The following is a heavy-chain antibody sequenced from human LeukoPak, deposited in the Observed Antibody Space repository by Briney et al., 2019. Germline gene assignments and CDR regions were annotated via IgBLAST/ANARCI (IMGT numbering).Heavy chain of an antibody. CDR3: ARDLTDDPGY. V-gene: IGHV3-21*01. CDR2: ISSSSSYI. Sequence: GGSLRLSCAASGFTFSSYSMNWVRQAPGRGLEWVSSISSSSSYIYYADSVKGRFTISRDNAKNSLYLQMNSLRAEDTAVYYCARDLTDDPGYWGQGTLVTVSS. D-gene: IGHD3-9*01. CDR1: GFTFSSYS. J-gene: IGHJ4*02.